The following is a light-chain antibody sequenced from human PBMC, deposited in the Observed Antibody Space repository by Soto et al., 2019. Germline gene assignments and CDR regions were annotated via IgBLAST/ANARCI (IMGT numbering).Light chain of an antibody. CDR1: QSLVYSDGNTY. Sequence: DVVVTQSPLSLPVTLGQPASISCRSSQSLVYSDGNTYLSWFQQRPGQSPRRLIYKVSNRDSGVPDRFSGSGSGTDFTLTISRLETEDFAVFYCQQYGTSQIIFGQGTRLEIK. CDR2: KVS. J-gene: IGKJ5*01. CDR3: QQYGTSQII. V-gene: IGKV2-30*01.